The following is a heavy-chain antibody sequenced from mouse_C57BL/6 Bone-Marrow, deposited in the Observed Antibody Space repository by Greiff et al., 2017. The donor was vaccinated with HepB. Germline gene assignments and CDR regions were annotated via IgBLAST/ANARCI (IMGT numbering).Heavy chain of an antibody. Sequence: EVKLMESGPGLVKPSQSLSLTCSVTGYSITSGYYWNWIRQFPGNKLEWMGYISYDGSNNYNPSLKNRISITRDTSKNQFFLKLNSVTTEDTATYYCARGWFPFAYWGQGTLVTVSA. CDR3: ARGWFPFAY. J-gene: IGHJ3*01. CDR2: ISYDGSN. V-gene: IGHV3-6*01. CDR1: GYSITSGYY. D-gene: IGHD1-1*02.